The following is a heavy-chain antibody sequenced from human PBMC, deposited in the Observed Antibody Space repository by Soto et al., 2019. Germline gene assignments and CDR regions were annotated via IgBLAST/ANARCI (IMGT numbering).Heavy chain of an antibody. Sequence: PGGSLRLSCAASGFTFSSYAMHWVRQAPGKGLEWVAVISYDGSNKYYADSVKGRFTISRDNSKNTLYLQMNSLRAEDTAIYYCAKWVLYYYDSSAYFDFWGPGTLVTVSS. CDR3: AKWVLYYYDSSAYFDF. V-gene: IGHV3-30-3*02. CDR1: GFTFSSYA. J-gene: IGHJ3*01. D-gene: IGHD3-22*01. CDR2: ISYDGSNK.